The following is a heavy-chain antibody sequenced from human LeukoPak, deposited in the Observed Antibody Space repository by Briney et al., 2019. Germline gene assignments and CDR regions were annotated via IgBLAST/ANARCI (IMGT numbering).Heavy chain of an antibody. J-gene: IGHJ4*02. D-gene: IGHD4-17*01. CDR3: ATGYGDYGGAY. CDR1: GYTFTDYY. Sequence: ASVKVSCKASGYTFTDYYMHWVQQAPGKGLEWMGLVDPEDGESIYAEKFQGRVTITADTSTDTAYMELSSLRFDDTAVYYCATGYGDYGGAYWGQGTLVTVSS. V-gene: IGHV1-69-2*01. CDR2: VDPEDGES.